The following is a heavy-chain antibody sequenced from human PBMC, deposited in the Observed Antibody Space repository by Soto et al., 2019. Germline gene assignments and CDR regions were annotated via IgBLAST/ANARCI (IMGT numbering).Heavy chain of an antibody. Sequence: QVQLVQSGAEVKKPGASVKVSCKASGYTFTSYDINWVRQATGQGLEWMGWMNPNSGNTGYAQKFQGKVNMTRKTSISTAYMELGSLRSEDTAVYYCARVGPNGLRFLEWLPMDVWGQGTTVTVSS. CDR3: ARVGPNGLRFLEWLPMDV. V-gene: IGHV1-8*01. D-gene: IGHD3-3*01. J-gene: IGHJ6*02. CDR2: MNPNSGNT. CDR1: GYTFTSYD.